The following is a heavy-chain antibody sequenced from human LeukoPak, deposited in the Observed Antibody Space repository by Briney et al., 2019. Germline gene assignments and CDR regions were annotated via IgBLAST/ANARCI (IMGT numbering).Heavy chain of an antibody. V-gene: IGHV4-34*01. D-gene: IGHD1-26*01. Sequence: SETLSLTCAVYGGSFSGYYWSWIRQPPGKGLEWIGEINHSGSTNYNPSLKSRVTISVDTSKSQFSLKLSSVTAADTAVYYCARGFGGSYSCDYWGQGTLVTVSS. CDR2: INHSGST. CDR1: GGSFSGYY. J-gene: IGHJ4*02. CDR3: ARGFGGSYSCDY.